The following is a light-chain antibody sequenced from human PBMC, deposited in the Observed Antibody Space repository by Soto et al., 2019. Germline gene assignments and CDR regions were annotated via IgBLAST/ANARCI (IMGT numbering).Light chain of an antibody. CDR1: QSVSSK. CDR2: GAS. V-gene: IGKV3-20*01. J-gene: IGKJ5*01. CDR3: QQYGGSPRIT. Sequence: VMTHSPATLSLSPGERATLSCRASQSVSSKLVWYQQKPGQAPRFLIYGASTRATGIPGRFSGSGSGTDFTLIINRLEPEDVAIYYCQQYGGSPRITFGQGTRLEIK.